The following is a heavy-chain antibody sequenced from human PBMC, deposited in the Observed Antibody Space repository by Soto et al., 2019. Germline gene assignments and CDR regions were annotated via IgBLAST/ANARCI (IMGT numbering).Heavy chain of an antibody. Sequence: PGGSLRLSCAASGFTFSSYGMHWVRQAPGKGLEWVAVISYDGSNKYYADSVKGRFTISSDNSKNTLYLQMNSLRAEDTAVYYCAKEGPIAARDFDYWGQGTLVTVSS. J-gene: IGHJ4*02. D-gene: IGHD6-6*01. CDR3: AKEGPIAARDFDY. CDR1: GFTFSSYG. V-gene: IGHV3-30*18. CDR2: ISYDGSNK.